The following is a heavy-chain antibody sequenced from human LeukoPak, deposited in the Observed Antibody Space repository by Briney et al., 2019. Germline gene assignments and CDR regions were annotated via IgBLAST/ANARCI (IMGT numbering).Heavy chain of an antibody. D-gene: IGHD6-13*01. J-gene: IGHJ4*02. V-gene: IGHV3-48*03. Sequence: GGSLRLSCAASGFTFSSYEMNWVRQAPGKGLEWVSYISTSGSTIYYADSVKGRFTISRDNAKNSLYLQMNSLRAEDTAVYYCASEVSSSWYYVDYWGQGTLVTVSS. CDR1: GFTFSSYE. CDR3: ASEVSSSWYYVDY. CDR2: ISTSGSTI.